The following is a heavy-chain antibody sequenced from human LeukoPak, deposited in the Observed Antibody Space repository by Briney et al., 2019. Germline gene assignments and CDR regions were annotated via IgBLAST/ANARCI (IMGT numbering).Heavy chain of an antibody. D-gene: IGHD3-9*01. CDR3: AKSFGELRYFDWYTLRDY. CDR1: GFTFSSYA. CDR2: ISGSGGST. Sequence: PGGSLRLSCAASGFTFSSYAMSWVRQAPGKGLEWVSAISGSGGSTYYADSVKGRFTISRDNSKNTLYLQMNSLRAEDTAVYYCAKSFGELRYFDWYTLRDYWGQGTLVTVSS. V-gene: IGHV3-23*01. J-gene: IGHJ4*02.